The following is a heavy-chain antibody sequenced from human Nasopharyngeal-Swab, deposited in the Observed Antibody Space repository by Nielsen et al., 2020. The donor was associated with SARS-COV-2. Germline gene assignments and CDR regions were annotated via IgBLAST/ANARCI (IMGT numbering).Heavy chain of an antibody. CDR3: AREMTLGRRGYYYGMDV. D-gene: IGHD1-26*01. J-gene: IGHJ6*02. CDR2: TGNP. Sequence: TGNPTYAQGFTGRFVFSLDTSVSTAYLQISSLKAEDTAVYYCAREMTLGRRGYYYGMDVWGQGTTVTVSS. V-gene: IGHV7-4-1*02.